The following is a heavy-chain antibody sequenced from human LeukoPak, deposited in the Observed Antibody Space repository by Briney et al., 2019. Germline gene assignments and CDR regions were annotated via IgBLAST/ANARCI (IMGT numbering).Heavy chain of an antibody. J-gene: IGHJ5*02. CDR1: GGSLSSSSYY. D-gene: IGHD2-15*01. V-gene: IGHV4-39*01. CDR3: ARRAHVGEPAA. Sequence: SETLSLTCAVSGGSLSSSSYYWACILRPQGKGVEWIGSIYHDGSTYSNPSLEGRVTISVGTSKNQFSLKLTSVTAADTAMYHCARRAHVGEPAAWGQGTLVTVSS. CDR2: IYHDGST.